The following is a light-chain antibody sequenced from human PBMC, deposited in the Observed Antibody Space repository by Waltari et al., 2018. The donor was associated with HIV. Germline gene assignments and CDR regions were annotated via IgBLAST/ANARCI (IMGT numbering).Light chain of an antibody. J-gene: IGLJ2*01. CDR3: CSYADNYPVV. CDR2: DVN. V-gene: IGLV2-11*01. Sequence: QSALTQPRSVSGSPGQPVTISCTGTSSDVGGYNYVPWYQQHPGKAPKFMIYDVNKRPSGVPDRFSGSKSGNTASLTISGLQAEDEADYYCCSYADNYPVVFGGGTKLTVL. CDR1: SSDVGGYNY.